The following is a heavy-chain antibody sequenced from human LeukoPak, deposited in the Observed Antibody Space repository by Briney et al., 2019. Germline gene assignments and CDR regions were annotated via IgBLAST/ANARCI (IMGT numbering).Heavy chain of an antibody. CDR1: GFTFSSYG. J-gene: IGHJ4*02. CDR2: ISYDGTNK. Sequence: PGGSLRLSCAASGFTFSSYGMHWVRQAPGKGLEWVTVISYDGTNKYYADSVKGRFTISRDNSKNTLYLQMNSLRTEDTAVYFCARVSAYSGSYYSGFDYWGQGTLVSVSS. V-gene: IGHV3-30*03. CDR3: ARVSAYSGSYYSGFDY. D-gene: IGHD1-26*01.